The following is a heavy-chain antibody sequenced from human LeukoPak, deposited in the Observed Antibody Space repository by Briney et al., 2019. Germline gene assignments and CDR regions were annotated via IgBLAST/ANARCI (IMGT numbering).Heavy chain of an antibody. V-gene: IGHV3-30*02. D-gene: IGHD3-10*01. CDR2: IRYDGSNK. Sequence: GGSLRLSCAASGFTFSSYGMHWVRQAPGKGLEWVAFIRYDGSNKYYADSVKGRFTISRDNSKNTLYLQMNSLRAEDTAVYYCAKDDYYGSGSYYMVWGQGTLVTVSS. CDR1: GFTFSSYG. J-gene: IGHJ4*02. CDR3: AKDDYYGSGSYYMV.